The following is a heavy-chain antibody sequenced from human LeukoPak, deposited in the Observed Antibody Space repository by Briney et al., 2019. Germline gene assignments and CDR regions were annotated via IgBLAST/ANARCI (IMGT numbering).Heavy chain of an antibody. V-gene: IGHV4-34*01. CDR1: GGSFSGYY. CDR3: ARSRAFNSGAFDP. CDR2: INHSGST. J-gene: IGHJ5*02. Sequence: PSETLSLTCAVYGGSFSGYYWSWIRQPPGKGLEWIGEINHSGSTSYNPSLKSRVTISVDTSKNQFSLRLNSVAAADTAVYYCARSRAFNSGAFDPWGQGSLVTVSS. D-gene: IGHD1-26*01.